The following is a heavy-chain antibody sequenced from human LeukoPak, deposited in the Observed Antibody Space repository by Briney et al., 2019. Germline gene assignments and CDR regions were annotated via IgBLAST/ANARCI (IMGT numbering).Heavy chain of an antibody. CDR1: GFTFSSYA. Sequence: GGSLRLSCAASGFTFSSYAMHWVRQAPGKGLEGVAVISYDGSNKYYADSVKGRFTISRDNSKNTLYLQMNSLRAEDTAVYYCARDGIAADYYYYYMDVWGKGTTVTVSS. V-gene: IGHV3-30*01. CDR3: ARDGIAADYYYYYMDV. D-gene: IGHD6-13*01. J-gene: IGHJ6*03. CDR2: ISYDGSNK.